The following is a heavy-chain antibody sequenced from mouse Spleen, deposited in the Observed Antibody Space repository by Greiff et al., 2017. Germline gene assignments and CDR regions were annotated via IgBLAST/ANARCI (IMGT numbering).Heavy chain of an antibody. Sequence: EVKLMESGPGLVKPGASVKIPCKASGYTFTDYNMDWVKQSHGKSLEWIGDINPNNGGTIYNQKFKGKATLTVDKSSSTAYMELRSLTSEDTAVYYCARLLYGRGYFDYWGQGTTLTVSS. V-gene: IGHV1-18*01. CDR2: INPNNGGT. J-gene: IGHJ2*01. CDR3: ARLLYGRGYFDY. D-gene: IGHD1-1*01. CDR1: GYTFTDYN.